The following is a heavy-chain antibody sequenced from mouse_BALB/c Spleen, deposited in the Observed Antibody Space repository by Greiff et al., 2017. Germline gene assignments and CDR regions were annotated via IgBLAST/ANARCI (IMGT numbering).Heavy chain of an antibody. D-gene: IGHD1-2*01. CDR1: GFTFSSFG. J-gene: IGHJ2*01. V-gene: IGHV5-17*02. CDR3: ARTAYYGYLYYFDY. CDR2: ISSGSSTI. Sequence: EVKLMESGGGLVQPGGSRKLSCAASGFTFSSFGMHWVRQAPEKGLEWVAYISSGSSTIYYADTVKGRFTISRDNPKNTLFLQMTSLRSEDTAMYYCARTAYYGYLYYFDYWGQGTTLTVSS.